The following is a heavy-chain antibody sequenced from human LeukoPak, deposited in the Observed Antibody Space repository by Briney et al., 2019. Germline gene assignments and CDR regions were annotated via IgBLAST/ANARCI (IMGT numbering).Heavy chain of an antibody. CDR1: GFTFSTHS. D-gene: IGHD3-10*01. CDR3: ARDLFGSGSFYGF. V-gene: IGHV3-21*06. CDR2: ITSSSAYI. J-gene: IGHJ4*02. Sequence: GGSLRLSCAASGFTFSTHSMNWVRQAPGKGLEWVSTITSSSAYIYYADSVKGRFTIPRDNAKNSLYLQMNSLRAEDTAVYYCARDLFGSGSFYGFWGQGTLVTVSS.